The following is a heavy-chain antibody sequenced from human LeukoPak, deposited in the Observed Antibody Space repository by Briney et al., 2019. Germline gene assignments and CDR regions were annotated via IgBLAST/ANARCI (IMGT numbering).Heavy chain of an antibody. D-gene: IGHD3-22*01. CDR3: ARDYYDSSGYYYYYYGMDV. V-gene: IGHV3-30-3*01. Sequence: GGPLRLSCAASGFTFSSYALHWVRKAPGRGLDGVAVISYDGSNKYYADSVKGRFTISRDNSKNTLYLQMNSLRAEDTAVYYCARDYYDSSGYYYYYYGMDVWGQGTTVTVSS. CDR2: ISYDGSNK. CDR1: GFTFSSYA. J-gene: IGHJ6*02.